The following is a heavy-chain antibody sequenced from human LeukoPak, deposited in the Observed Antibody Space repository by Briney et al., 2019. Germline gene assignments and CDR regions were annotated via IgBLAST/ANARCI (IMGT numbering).Heavy chain of an antibody. Sequence: SETLSLTCTVSGGSISSGSYYWSWIRQPAGKGLEWIGRIYTSGSTNYNPSLKSRVTISVDTSKNQFSLKLSSVTAADTAVYYCARERGYYGSGTSWFDPWGQGTLVTVSS. CDR2: IYTSGST. V-gene: IGHV4-61*02. CDR1: GGSISSGSYY. J-gene: IGHJ5*02. D-gene: IGHD3-10*01. CDR3: ARERGYYGSGTSWFDP.